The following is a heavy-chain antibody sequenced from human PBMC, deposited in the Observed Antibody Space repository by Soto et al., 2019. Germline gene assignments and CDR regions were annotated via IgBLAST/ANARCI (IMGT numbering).Heavy chain of an antibody. J-gene: IGHJ4*02. CDR2: IYYSGST. CDR3: ARGYYDSSGYYNLDY. V-gene: IGHV4-39*01. Sequence: QLQLQESGPGLVKPSATLSLTCTVSGGSISSSSYSWAWIRQPQGKGLEWIGSIYYSGSTYYNPSLRGRVTITVDTSKTQSSLKLSSVTAADTAVYYCARGYYDSSGYYNLDYWGQGTLVTVSS. D-gene: IGHD3-22*01. CDR1: GGSISSSSYS.